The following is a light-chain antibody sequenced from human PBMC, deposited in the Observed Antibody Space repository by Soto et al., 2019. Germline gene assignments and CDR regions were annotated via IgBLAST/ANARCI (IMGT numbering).Light chain of an antibody. Sequence: DIQMTQSPSSLSASVGDRVTITCQASQDISNYLNWYQQKPGKAPKLLIYDASNLETGVPSRFSGRGSGTDFTFTISSLQPEDIATYYRQQYDNLPYTFGQGTKLEIK. CDR2: DAS. V-gene: IGKV1-33*01. CDR1: QDISNY. CDR3: QQYDNLPYT. J-gene: IGKJ2*01.